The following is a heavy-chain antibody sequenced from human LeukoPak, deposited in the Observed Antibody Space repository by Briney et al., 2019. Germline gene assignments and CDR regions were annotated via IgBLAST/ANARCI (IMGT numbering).Heavy chain of an antibody. CDR2: MNPNSGNT. V-gene: IGHV1-8*03. J-gene: IGHJ5*02. CDR3: ARGLLSFMRSDYSNYWDNWFDP. CDR1: GYTFTIYD. D-gene: IGHD4-11*01. Sequence: ASVKVSCKASGYTFTIYDINWVRQATGQGLEWMGWMNPNSGNTGYAQRFQGRVTFIRNTSISTAYMELSSLRSEDTAVYYCARGLLSFMRSDYSNYWDNWFDPWGQGTLVTVSS.